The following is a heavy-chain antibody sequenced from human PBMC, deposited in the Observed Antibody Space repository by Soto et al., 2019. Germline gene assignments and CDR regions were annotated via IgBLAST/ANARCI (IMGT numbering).Heavy chain of an antibody. CDR2: INSDGSTT. J-gene: IGHJ3*01. CDR3: VRVIPFYAFDV. D-gene: IGHD2-2*02. V-gene: IGHV3-74*03. Sequence: PGGSLRLSCAASGFTFSGYWMHWVRQVPGKGLMWVSRINSDGSTTTYADSVKGRFTISRDNAKNTLSLQMNSLRAEDTAVYYCVRVIPFYAFDVWGQGTMVTVSS. CDR1: GFTFSGYW.